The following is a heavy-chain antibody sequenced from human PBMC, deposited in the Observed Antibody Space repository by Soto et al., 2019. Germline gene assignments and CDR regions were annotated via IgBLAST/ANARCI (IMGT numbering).Heavy chain of an antibody. CDR1: GGSISSSSYF. CDR3: QSPTSDFWFDP. CDR2: IYYSGST. V-gene: IGHV4-39*01. J-gene: IGHJ5*02. Sequence: PSETLSLTCTVSGGSISSSSYFWGWIRQPPGKGLEWIGSIYYSGSTYYNPSLKSRVTVSVDTSKNQFSLKLSSVTAADTAVYHGQSPTSDFWFDPCGPGSLVPVSS. D-gene: IGHD1-26*01.